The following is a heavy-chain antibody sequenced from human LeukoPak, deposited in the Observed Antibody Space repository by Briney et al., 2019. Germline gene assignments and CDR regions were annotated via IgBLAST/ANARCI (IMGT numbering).Heavy chain of an antibody. D-gene: IGHD6-13*01. CDR2: IWYDGSNK. Sequence: GGSLRLSCGASGLPFSNAWMTWVRQAPGKGLEWVAVIWYDGSNKYYADSVKGRFTISRDNSKNTLYLQMNSLRAEDTAVYYCARDGIAAARGFDYWGQGTLVTVSS. J-gene: IGHJ4*02. V-gene: IGHV3-33*08. CDR3: ARDGIAAARGFDY. CDR1: GLPFSNAW.